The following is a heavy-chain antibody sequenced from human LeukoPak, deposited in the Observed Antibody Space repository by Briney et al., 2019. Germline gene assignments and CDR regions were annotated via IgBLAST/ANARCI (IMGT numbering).Heavy chain of an antibody. J-gene: IGHJ6*02. CDR2: ISSSSSYI. Sequence: GGSLRLSCAASGFTFSSYSMNWVRQAPGKGLEWVSSISSSSSYIYYADSVKGRFTISRDNAKNSLYLQMNGLRAEDTAVYYCARERITMVRGVYYYYGMDVWGQGTTVTVSS. CDR3: ARERITMVRGVYYYYGMDV. V-gene: IGHV3-21*01. D-gene: IGHD3-10*01. CDR1: GFTFSSYS.